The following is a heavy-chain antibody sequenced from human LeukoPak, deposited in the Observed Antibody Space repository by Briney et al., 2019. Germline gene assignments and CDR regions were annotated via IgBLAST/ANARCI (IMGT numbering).Heavy chain of an antibody. CDR1: GFTFSAYA. Sequence: PGGSLRLSCVASGFTFSAYAMHWVRQAPGKGLESVSGISTYGGTTYYATSVKGRFTISRDNAKNSLYLQMNSLRAEDTAVYYCARWSPEGADWGQGTLVTVSS. J-gene: IGHJ4*02. CDR3: ARWSPEGAD. CDR2: ISTYGGTT. V-gene: IGHV3-64*01. D-gene: IGHD2-15*01.